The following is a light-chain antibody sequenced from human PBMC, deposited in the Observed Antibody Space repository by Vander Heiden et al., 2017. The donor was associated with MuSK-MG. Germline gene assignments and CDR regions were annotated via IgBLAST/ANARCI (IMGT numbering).Light chain of an antibody. CDR2: KAS. J-gene: IGKJ1*01. CDR3: QQYTSLSPWT. V-gene: IGKV1-5*03. CDR1: QSIDDW. Sequence: DIQMTQSPSTLSASLGARVTITCRASQSIDDWLAWYQQKPGRAPKLLIYKASRLETGVPFRFSGSGYGTEFTLTISSRQPDDFARYYCQQYTSLSPWTFGQGTKVEIK.